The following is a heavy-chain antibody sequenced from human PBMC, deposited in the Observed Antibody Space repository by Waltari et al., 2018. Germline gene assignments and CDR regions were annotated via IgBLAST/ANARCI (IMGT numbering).Heavy chain of an antibody. CDR1: GGSISSSSYY. J-gene: IGHJ4*02. CDR3: ASILVVYAMIDY. Sequence: QLQLQESGPGLVKPSETLSLTCTVSGGSISSSSYYWGWTSQTPGKGLQWIGSIYYSGSTYYNPSLKSRVTISVDTSKNQFSLKLSAVTAADTAVYYCASILVVYAMIDYWGQGTLVTVSS. D-gene: IGHD2-8*02. CDR2: IYYSGST. V-gene: IGHV4-39*07.